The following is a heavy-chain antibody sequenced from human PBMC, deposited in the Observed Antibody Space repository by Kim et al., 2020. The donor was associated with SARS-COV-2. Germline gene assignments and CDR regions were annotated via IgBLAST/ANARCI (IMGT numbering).Heavy chain of an antibody. Sequence: GGSLRLSCAASGFTFSSYAMHWVRQAPGKGLEWVAVISYDGSNKYYADSVKGRFTISRDNSKNTLYLQMNSLRAEDTAVYYCARCGYSYGIVWGAHFDYWGQGTLVTVSS. CDR3: ARCGYSYGIVWGAHFDY. J-gene: IGHJ4*02. V-gene: IGHV3-30-3*01. CDR1: GFTFSSYA. D-gene: IGHD5-18*01. CDR2: ISYDGSNK.